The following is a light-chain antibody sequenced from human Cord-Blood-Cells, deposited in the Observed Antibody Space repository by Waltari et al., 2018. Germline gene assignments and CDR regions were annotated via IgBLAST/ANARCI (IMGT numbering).Light chain of an antibody. Sequence: IQMTQSPSSLSASVGDRVTITCRASQSISSYLNWYQQKPGKAPKLLIYAASSLQSGVPLRFSGSVSVTEYTLCISILQPEEFATDYSQHSYSTPMDSFGQGTKLQSK. CDR3: QHSYSTPMDS. CDR2: AAS. J-gene: IGKJ2*03. V-gene: IGKV1-39*01. CDR1: QSISSY.